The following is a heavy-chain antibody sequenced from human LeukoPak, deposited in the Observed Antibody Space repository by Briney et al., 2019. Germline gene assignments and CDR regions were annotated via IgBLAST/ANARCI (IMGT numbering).Heavy chain of an antibody. CDR3: ARGVRIAVAGNIDY. J-gene: IGHJ4*02. Sequence: GGSLRLSCAASGFTFNSYGMHWVRQAPGKGLEWVAVISYDGSHKYYADSVKGRFTISRDNSKNTLYLQMNSLRAEDTAVYYCARGVRIAVAGNIDYWGQGTLVTVSS. D-gene: IGHD6-19*01. CDR1: GFTFNSYG. CDR2: ISYDGSHK. V-gene: IGHV3-30*03.